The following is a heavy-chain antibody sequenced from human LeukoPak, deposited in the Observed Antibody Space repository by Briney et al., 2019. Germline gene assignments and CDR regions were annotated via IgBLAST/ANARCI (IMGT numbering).Heavy chain of an antibody. Sequence: ASVKVSCKASGYTFTSYGISWVRQAPGQGLEWMGWISAYNGNTNYAQKLQGRVTMTTDTSTSTAYMELRSLRSDDTAVYYCARDMYPSFSFITMVRGGLDGIDYWGQGTLVTVSP. J-gene: IGHJ4*02. D-gene: IGHD3-10*01. CDR3: ARDMYPSFSFITMVRGGLDGIDY. CDR1: GYTFTSYG. CDR2: ISAYNGNT. V-gene: IGHV1-18*01.